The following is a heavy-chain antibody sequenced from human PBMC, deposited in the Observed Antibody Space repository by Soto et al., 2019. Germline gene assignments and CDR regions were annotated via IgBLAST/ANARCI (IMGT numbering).Heavy chain of an antibody. D-gene: IGHD6-19*01. CDR3: ARDLGGWYWFDP. Sequence: QVQLQESGPRLVKPSETRSLTCTVSGGSISSYYWNWIRQPPGKGLQWIGYIYSSGSTMYNPSLKSRVTMSVDTSKNQFSLKLNSVTAADTAVYYCARDLGGWYWFDPWGQGTLVTVSS. V-gene: IGHV4-59*01. J-gene: IGHJ5*02. CDR2: IYSSGST. CDR1: GGSISSYY.